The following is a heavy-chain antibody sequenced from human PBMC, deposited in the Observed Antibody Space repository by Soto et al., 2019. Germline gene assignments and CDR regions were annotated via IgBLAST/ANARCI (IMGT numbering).Heavy chain of an antibody. Sequence: SETLSLTCTVSGGPISSGDYYWSWIRQPPGKGLEWIGYIYYSGSTYYNPSLKSRVTISVDTSKNQFSLKLSSVTAADTAVYYCARESIVATTGFDYWGQGTLFTVSS. CDR2: IYYSGST. CDR3: ARESIVATTGFDY. CDR1: GGPISSGDYY. D-gene: IGHD5-12*01. J-gene: IGHJ4*02. V-gene: IGHV4-30-4*01.